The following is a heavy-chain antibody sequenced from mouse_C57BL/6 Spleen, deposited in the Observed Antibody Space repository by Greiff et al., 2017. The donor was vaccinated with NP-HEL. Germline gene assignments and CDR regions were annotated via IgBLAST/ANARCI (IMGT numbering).Heavy chain of an antibody. CDR2: IDPEDGDT. CDR3: ARGGDYEDAMDY. J-gene: IGHJ4*01. V-gene: IGHV14-2*01. CDR1: GFNIKDYY. D-gene: IGHD2-4*01. Sequence: VQLQQSGAELVKPGASVKLSCTASGFNIKDYYMHWVKQRTEQGLEWIGRIDPEDGDTNYAPKFQGKATITADTSSNTAYLQLSSLTSEDTAVYYCARGGDYEDAMDYWGQGTSVTVSS.